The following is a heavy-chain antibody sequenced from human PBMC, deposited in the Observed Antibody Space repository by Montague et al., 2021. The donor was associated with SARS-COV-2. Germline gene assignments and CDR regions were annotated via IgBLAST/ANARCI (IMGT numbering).Heavy chain of an antibody. Sequence: SLRLSCAASGFTFSSYCMHWVRQAPGKGLVWVSRINSDGRSISYADSVKGRFTISRDNAKNTMYLQMNSLRAEDTAVYYCARDIAVVTFDPWGQGTLVTVSS. V-gene: IGHV3-74*01. CDR1: GFTFSSYC. CDR3: ARDIAVVTFDP. D-gene: IGHD6-19*01. CDR2: INSDGRSI. J-gene: IGHJ5*02.